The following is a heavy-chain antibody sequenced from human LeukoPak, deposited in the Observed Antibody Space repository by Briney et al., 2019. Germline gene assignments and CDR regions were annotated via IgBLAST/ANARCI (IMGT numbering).Heavy chain of an antibody. Sequence: ASVKVSCKASGYTFTGYYMHWVRQAPGQGLEWMGWINPNSGGTNYAQKFQGRVTMTRDTSISPAYMELSRLRSDDTAVYYCARDWGGYNSHYYYYMDVWGKGTRVTVS. CDR3: ARDWGGYNSHYYYYMDV. V-gene: IGHV1-2*02. CDR1: GYTFTGYY. J-gene: IGHJ6*03. D-gene: IGHD3-16*01. CDR2: INPNSGGT.